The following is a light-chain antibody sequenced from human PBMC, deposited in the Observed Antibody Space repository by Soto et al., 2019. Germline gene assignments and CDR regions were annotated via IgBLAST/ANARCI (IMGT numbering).Light chain of an antibody. J-gene: IGKJ4*01. CDR3: QQFSSYPLT. CDR1: QTVRNNY. V-gene: IGKV3-20*01. Sequence: EFVLTQSPGTLSLSPGERATLSCRASQTVRNNYLAWYQRKPGQAPRLLIYDAPSRATGIPDRFSGGGSGTDFTLTISRLEPEDFAVYYCQQFSSYPLTFGGGTKVDI. CDR2: DAP.